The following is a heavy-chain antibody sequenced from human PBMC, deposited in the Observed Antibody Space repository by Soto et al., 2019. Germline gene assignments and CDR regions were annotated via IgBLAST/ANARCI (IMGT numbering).Heavy chain of an antibody. CDR1: GFTFDDYT. V-gene: IGHV3-43*01. CDR2: INWDGGDT. Sequence: GGSLGLSCAASGFTFDDYTMHWVRQAPGKGLEWVSLINWDGGDTYYADSVKGRFTISRDNSKNSLYLQMNSLTTEDTALYYCSKDKPKYYGMDAWGQGTTVTVSS. J-gene: IGHJ6*02. CDR3: SKDKPKYYGMDA.